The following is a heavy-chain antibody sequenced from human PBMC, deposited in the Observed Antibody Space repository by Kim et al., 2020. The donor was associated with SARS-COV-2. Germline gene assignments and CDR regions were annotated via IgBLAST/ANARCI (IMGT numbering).Heavy chain of an antibody. CDR1: GFSLSTSGVG. CDR3: AYRLSGWTGPCFDY. CDR2: IYWDDDK. D-gene: IGHD6-19*01. J-gene: IGHJ4*02. V-gene: IGHV2-5*02. Sequence: SGPTLVNPTQTLTLTCTFSGFSLSTSGVGVGWIRQPPGKALEWLALIYWDDDKRYSPSLKSRLTITKDTSKNQVVLTMTNMDPVDTATYYCAYRLSGWTGPCFDYWGQGTLVTVSS.